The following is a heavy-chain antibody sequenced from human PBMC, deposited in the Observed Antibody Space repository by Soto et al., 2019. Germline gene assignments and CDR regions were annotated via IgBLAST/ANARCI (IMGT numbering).Heavy chain of an antibody. CDR3: ARHSGNFDY. CDR1: GGSINSYY. D-gene: IGHD1-26*01. CDR2: ISYSGIT. V-gene: IGHV4-59*08. Sequence: QVQLQESGPGLVKPSETLSLTCTVSGGSINSYYWSWIRQPPGKGLEWIGYISYSGITKYNPSLKSRVTISVDTSKNQFSLKLSSVTAADTAVYYCARHSGNFDYWGQGTLVTVSS. J-gene: IGHJ4*02.